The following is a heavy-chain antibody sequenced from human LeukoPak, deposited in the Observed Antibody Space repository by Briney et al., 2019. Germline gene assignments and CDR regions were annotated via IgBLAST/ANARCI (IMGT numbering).Heavy chain of an antibody. J-gene: IGHJ4*02. CDR1: GFTFSSYA. Sequence: PGGSLRLSCAASGFTFSSYAMSWVRQAPGKGLEWVSAISGSGGSTYYADSVKGRFTISRDNSKNTLYLQVNSLRAEDTAVYYCAKAYGSSWHEFDYWGQGTLVTVSS. CDR2: ISGSGGST. CDR3: AKAYGSSWHEFDY. V-gene: IGHV3-23*01. D-gene: IGHD6-13*01.